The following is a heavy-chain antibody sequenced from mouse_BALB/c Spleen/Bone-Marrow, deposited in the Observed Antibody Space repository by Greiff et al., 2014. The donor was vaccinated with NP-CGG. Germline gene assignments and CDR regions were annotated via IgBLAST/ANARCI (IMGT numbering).Heavy chain of an antibody. D-gene: IGHD2-1*01. CDR1: GFTFTDYY. CDR2: IRNKANGYTT. J-gene: IGHJ1*01. CDR3: ARDKNYGSYWYFDV. V-gene: IGHV7-3*02. Sequence: EVQVVESGGGLVQPGGSLRLSCATPGFTFTDYYMSWVRQPPGKALEWLGFIRNKANGYTTEYSASVKGRFTISRDNSQSILYLQMNTLRAEDSATYYCARDKNYGSYWYFDVWGAGTTVTVSS.